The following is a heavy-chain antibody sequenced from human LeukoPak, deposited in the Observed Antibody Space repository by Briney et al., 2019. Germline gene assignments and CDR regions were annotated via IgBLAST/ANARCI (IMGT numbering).Heavy chain of an antibody. V-gene: IGHV1-69*06. CDR3: ARDYVVATNYYYYMDV. CDR1: GGTFSSYA. J-gene: IGHJ6*03. CDR2: IIPIFGTA. Sequence: ASVKVSCKASGGTFSSYAISWVRQAPGQGLEWMGGIIPIFGTANYAQKFQGRVTITADKSTSTAYMELSSLRSEDTAVYYCARDYVVATNYYYYMDVWGKGTTVTVSS. D-gene: IGHD5-12*01.